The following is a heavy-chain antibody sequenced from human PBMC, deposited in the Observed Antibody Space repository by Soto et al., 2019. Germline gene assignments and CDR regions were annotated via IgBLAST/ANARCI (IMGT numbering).Heavy chain of an antibody. CDR2: IIPIFGTA. J-gene: IGHJ5*02. D-gene: IGHD2-2*01. Sequence: QVQLVQSGAEVKKPGSSVKVSCKASGGTFSIYAISWVRQAPGQGLEWIGGIIPIFGTANYAQKVQGRVTITADKSTSTVYMELSSLRSEDTAVYYCARDLGQPPATWGQGTLVTVSS. CDR1: GGTFSIYA. CDR3: ARDLGQPPAT. V-gene: IGHV1-69*06.